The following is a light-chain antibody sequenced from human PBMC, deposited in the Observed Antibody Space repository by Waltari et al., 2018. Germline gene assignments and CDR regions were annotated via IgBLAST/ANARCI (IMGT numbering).Light chain of an antibody. V-gene: IGKV1-5*03. CDR1: QSISNW. J-gene: IGKJ4*01. CDR2: KAS. Sequence: DIQMTQSPSTLSASVGDRVTITCRASQSISNWLAWYQHKPGKAPKLLIYKASTLESGVPSRFSGSGSGTEFTLTISSLQPDDFATYYCQQYNSYSLLTFGGGTKVEIK. CDR3: QQYNSYSLLT.